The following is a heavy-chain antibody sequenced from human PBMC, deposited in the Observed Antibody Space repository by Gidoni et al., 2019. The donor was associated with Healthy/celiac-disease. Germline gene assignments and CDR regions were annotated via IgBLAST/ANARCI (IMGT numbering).Heavy chain of an antibody. J-gene: IGHJ4*02. Sequence: RQAPGKGLEWVSAISGSGGSTYYADSVKGRFTISRDNSKNTLYLQMNSLRAEDTAVYYCAKGPGPGIAAAGHFDHRGQGTLVTVSS. CDR3: AKGPGPGIAAAGHFDH. V-gene: IGHV3-23*01. D-gene: IGHD6-13*01. CDR2: ISGSGGST.